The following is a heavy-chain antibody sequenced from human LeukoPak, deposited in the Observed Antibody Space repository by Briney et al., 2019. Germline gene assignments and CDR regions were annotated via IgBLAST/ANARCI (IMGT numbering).Heavy chain of an antibody. CDR2: ISDTGGRT. Sequence: PGGSLTLSCPVSGITLRNYGMTWVRQAPGKGLEWVAGISDTGGRTNYADSVKGRFTTSRDNPKNTLYLQMNSLRAEDTAVYFCAKRGVVIRVILVGFHKEAYYFDSWGQGALVTVSS. J-gene: IGHJ4*02. CDR3: AKRGVVIRVILVGFHKEAYYFDS. D-gene: IGHD3-22*01. V-gene: IGHV3-23*01. CDR1: GITLRNYG.